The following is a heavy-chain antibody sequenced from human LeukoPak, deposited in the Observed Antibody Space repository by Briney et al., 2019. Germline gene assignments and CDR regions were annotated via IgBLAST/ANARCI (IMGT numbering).Heavy chain of an antibody. CDR1: GGSISSYY. Sequence: PSETLSLTCTVSGGSISSYYWSWIRQPPGKGLEWIGYIYTSGSTNYNPSLKSRVTMSVDTSKNQFSLKLSSVTAADTAVYYCAAYSNYAVFDYWGQGTLVTVSS. D-gene: IGHD4-11*01. J-gene: IGHJ4*02. CDR2: IYTSGST. V-gene: IGHV4-4*09. CDR3: AAYSNYAVFDY.